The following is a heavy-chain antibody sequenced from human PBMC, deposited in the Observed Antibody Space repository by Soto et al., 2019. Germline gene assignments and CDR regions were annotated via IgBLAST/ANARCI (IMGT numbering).Heavy chain of an antibody. Sequence: GASVKVSCKASGYTFTSYAMHWVRQAPGQRLEWMGWIDAGNGNTKYSQKFQGRVTITRDTSASTAYMELSSLRSEDTAVYYCARGRYYDFWSGYLQLDYWGQGTLVTVSS. CDR1: GYTFTSYA. D-gene: IGHD3-3*01. V-gene: IGHV1-3*01. J-gene: IGHJ4*02. CDR3: ARGRYYDFWSGYLQLDY. CDR2: IDAGNGNT.